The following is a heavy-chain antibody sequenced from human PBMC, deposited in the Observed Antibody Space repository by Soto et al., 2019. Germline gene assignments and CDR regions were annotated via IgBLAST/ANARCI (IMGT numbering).Heavy chain of an antibody. D-gene: IGHD3-3*01. CDR1: GFTFSSYS. CDR3: ARYITIFGVVPGY. Sequence: HPGGSLRLSCAASGFTFSSYSMNWVRQAPGKGLEWVSYISSSSSTIYYADSVKGRFTISRDNAKNSLYLQMNNLRDEDTAVYYCARYITIFGVVPGYWGQGTLVTVSS. J-gene: IGHJ4*02. V-gene: IGHV3-48*02. CDR2: ISSSSSTI.